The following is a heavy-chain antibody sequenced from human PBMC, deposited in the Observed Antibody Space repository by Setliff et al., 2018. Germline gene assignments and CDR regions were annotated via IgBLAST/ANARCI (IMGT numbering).Heavy chain of an antibody. J-gene: IGHJ4*02. CDR3: ARSETCHSTHCSPYDY. CDR2: ISFSSSTI. Sequence: PGGSLRLSCAASGFTFSTYNMNWVRQAPGKGLEWVSYISFSSSTIYYADSVKGRFTISRDNAENSLYLQMNSLRAEDTAVYYCARSETCHSTHCSPYDYWGQGTPATVSS. V-gene: IGHV3-48*04. CDR1: GFTFSTYN. D-gene: IGHD2-2*01.